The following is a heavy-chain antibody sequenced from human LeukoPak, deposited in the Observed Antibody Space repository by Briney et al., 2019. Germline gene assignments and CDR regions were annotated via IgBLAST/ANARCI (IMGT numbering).Heavy chain of an antibody. V-gene: IGHV1-18*01. D-gene: IGHD1-26*01. CDR3: ARTVGATGAFDI. CDR2: ISAYTGAT. Sequence: GGSVNVSCKCSGYTFINYGLTEVRQAPGQGCEGMGCISAYTGATNYAQKLQGTVTMPTDPSTSTAYMELRSLRSDDTAVYYCARTVGATGAFDIWGQGTMVTVSS. CDR1: GYTFINYG. J-gene: IGHJ3*02.